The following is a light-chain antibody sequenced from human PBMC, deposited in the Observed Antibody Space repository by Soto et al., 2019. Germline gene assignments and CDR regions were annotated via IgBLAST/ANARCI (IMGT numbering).Light chain of an antibody. V-gene: IGKV3-11*01. CDR1: QSVNGF. Sequence: EIVMTQSPGTLSVFPGEGVTLSCRASQSVNGFLDWFQHKPGQAPRLLIYDASNRATGIPARFSGSGSGTDFTLTISRLEPEDFAVYWCQQFASSPYTFGPGTKVDI. CDR2: DAS. J-gene: IGKJ3*01. CDR3: QQFASSPYT.